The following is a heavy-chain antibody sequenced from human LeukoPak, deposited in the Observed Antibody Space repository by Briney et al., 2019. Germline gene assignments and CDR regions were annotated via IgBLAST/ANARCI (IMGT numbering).Heavy chain of an antibody. D-gene: IGHD1-14*01. CDR2: IHRSGSP. CDR3: AREILGGFNPGAY. V-gene: IGHV4-4*02. CDR1: LXSTTSNF. J-gene: IGHJ4*02. Sequence: KPSETLSLTCTVSLXSTTSNFWSWVRQPPGKGLEWIGEIHRSGSPNYNPSLQSRVTISIDRSRNQIVLELSSVTAADTAVYYCAREILGGFNPGAYWGQGTLVTVSS.